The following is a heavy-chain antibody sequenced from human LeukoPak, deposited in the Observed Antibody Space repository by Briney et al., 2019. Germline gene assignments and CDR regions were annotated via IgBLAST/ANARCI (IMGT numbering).Heavy chain of an antibody. CDR3: AKDTSGGMIVGYDAFDI. J-gene: IGHJ3*02. CDR1: GFTFDDYA. D-gene: IGHD3-22*01. V-gene: IGHV3-9*01. Sequence: PGGSLRLSCAASGFTFDDYAMHWVRQAPGKGLEWVSGISWNSGSIGYADSVKGRFTISRDNAKNSLYLQMNSLRAEGTALYFCAKDTSGGMIVGYDAFDIWGQGTMVTVSS. CDR2: ISWNSGSI.